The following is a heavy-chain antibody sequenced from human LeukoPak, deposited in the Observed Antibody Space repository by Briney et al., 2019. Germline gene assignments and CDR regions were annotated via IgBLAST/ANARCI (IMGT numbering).Heavy chain of an antibody. CDR2: IIPIFGTA. CDR1: AGTFSSYA. D-gene: IGHD6-19*01. J-gene: IGHJ4*02. V-gene: IGHV1-69*01. CDR3: AGRSGIAVAGTLVTFDY. Sequence: SVKVSCKASAGTFSSYAISCVRQAPGQGLEWMGGIIPIFGTANYAQKFQDRVKITADESTSTAYMELSRLRSEDTAVYYCAGRSGIAVAGTLVTFDYWGQGTLVTVSS.